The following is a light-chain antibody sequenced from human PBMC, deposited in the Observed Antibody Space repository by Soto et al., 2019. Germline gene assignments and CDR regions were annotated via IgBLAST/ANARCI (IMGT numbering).Light chain of an antibody. Sequence: QSVLTQPPSASGTPGQRVTISCSGRSSNIGSNTVNWYQQLPGTAPKLLIYSNNQRPSGVPDRFSGSKSGTSASLDISGRQSEAAADYYCASWDDSLNGVVFGGGPQL. CDR3: ASWDDSLNGVV. CDR1: SSNIGSNT. J-gene: IGLJ2*01. V-gene: IGLV1-44*01. CDR2: SNN.